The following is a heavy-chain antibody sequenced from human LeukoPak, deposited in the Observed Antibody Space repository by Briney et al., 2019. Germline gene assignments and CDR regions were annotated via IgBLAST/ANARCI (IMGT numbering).Heavy chain of an antibody. D-gene: IGHD6-19*01. CDR1: DDSIGNYY. CDR3: ARVGSSNFYNYGMDV. V-gene: IGHV4-59*01. CDR2: IYFSGST. Sequence: SETLSLTCTVSDDSIGNYYWSWIRQSPGKGLEWIGYIYFSGSTNYNPSLKRRVTMSVVTSKNQFSLRLTSVTAADTATYYCARVGSSNFYNYGMDVWGQGTTVIVSS. J-gene: IGHJ6*02.